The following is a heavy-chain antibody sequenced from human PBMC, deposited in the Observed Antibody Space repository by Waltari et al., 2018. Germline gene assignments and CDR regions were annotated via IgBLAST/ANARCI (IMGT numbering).Heavy chain of an antibody. J-gene: IGHJ5*02. CDR2: FIPIFGTT. V-gene: IGHV1-69*15. Sequence: QVQLVQSGAEVKQPGSSVKVSCKASGGTFNTYTISWMRQAPGQGLEWLGKFIPIFGTTNDAQKCQGRVTITADESTTTAYLELSSLRFEDTAVYYCARGVQPYYYGSGSYSPWGQGTLVTVSS. D-gene: IGHD3-10*01. CDR1: GGTFNTYT. CDR3: ARGVQPYYYGSGSYSP.